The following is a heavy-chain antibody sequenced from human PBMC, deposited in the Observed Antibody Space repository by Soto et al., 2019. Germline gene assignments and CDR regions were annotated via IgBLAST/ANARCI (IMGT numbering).Heavy chain of an antibody. CDR1: GYTFTSFG. CDR2: ITTDKGKT. CDR3: ATRSPAFDY. V-gene: IGHV1-18*01. J-gene: IGHJ4*02. Sequence: QVQLVQSGPEVKKPGASVKVSCKTSGYTFTSFGISWVRQAPGQGLEWMGWITTDKGKTNYAQKFQGRVTITTDTSTSTAYVELRSLRSDGTAVYYCATRSPAFDYWGQGTLVTVSS.